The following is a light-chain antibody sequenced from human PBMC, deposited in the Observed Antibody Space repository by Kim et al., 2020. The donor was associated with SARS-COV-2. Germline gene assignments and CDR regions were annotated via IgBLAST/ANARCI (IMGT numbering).Light chain of an antibody. Sequence: SYELTQPPSVSVSPGQTARITCSGDALPKQYAYWYQQKPGQAPVLVIYKDSERPSGIPERFSGSSSGTTVTLTTSGVQAEDEADYYCQSADSSGTPNWV. CDR2: KDS. CDR1: ALPKQY. J-gene: IGLJ3*02. V-gene: IGLV3-25*03. CDR3: QSADSSGTPNWV.